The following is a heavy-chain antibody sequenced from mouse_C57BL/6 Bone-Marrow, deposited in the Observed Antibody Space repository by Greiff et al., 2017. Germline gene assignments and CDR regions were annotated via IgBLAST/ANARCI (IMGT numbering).Heavy chain of an antibody. Sequence: VQLQQSGPELVKPGASVKISCKASGYSFTGYYMNWVKQSPEKSLEWIGEINPSTGGTTYNQKFKAKATLTVDKSSSTAYMQLKSLTSEDSAVYYCASYYYGSSQFYWYFDVWGTGTTVTVSS. CDR2: INPSTGGT. CDR3: ASYYYGSSQFYWYFDV. J-gene: IGHJ1*03. D-gene: IGHD1-1*01. V-gene: IGHV1-42*01. CDR1: GYSFTGYY.